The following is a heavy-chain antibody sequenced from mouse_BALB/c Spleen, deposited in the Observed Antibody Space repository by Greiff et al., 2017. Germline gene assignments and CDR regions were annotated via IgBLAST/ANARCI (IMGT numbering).Heavy chain of an antibody. CDR1: GFTFSDYY. CDR2: ISDGGSYT. J-gene: IGHJ4*01. V-gene: IGHV5-4*02. CDR3: ARADAMDY. Sequence: VQLKESGGGLVKPGGSLKLSCAASGFTFSDYYMYWVRQTPEKRLEWVATISDGGSYTYYPDSVKGRFTISRDNAKNNLYLQMSSLKSEDTAMYYCARADAMDYWGQGTSVTVSS.